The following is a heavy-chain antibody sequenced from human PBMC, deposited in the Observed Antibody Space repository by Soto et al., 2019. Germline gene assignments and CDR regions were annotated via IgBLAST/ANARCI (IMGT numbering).Heavy chain of an antibody. D-gene: IGHD5-12*01. CDR2: IIPIFGTA. Sequence: QVQLVQSGAEVKKPGSSVTVSCKASGGTFSSYTISWVRQAPGQGLEWMGGIIPIFGTANYAQKFQGRVTITADESTSAAYMELRSLRSEDRAVYYCARGNHRWLQLWYFDLWGRGTLVTVSS. CDR1: GGTFSSYT. CDR3: ARGNHRWLQLWYFDL. V-gene: IGHV1-69*12. J-gene: IGHJ2*01.